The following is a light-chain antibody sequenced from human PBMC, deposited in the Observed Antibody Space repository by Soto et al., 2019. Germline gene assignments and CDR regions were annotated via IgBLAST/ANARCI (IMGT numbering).Light chain of an antibody. V-gene: IGKV1-39*01. J-gene: IGKJ1*01. CDR1: QSISNY. CDR3: QQSYSTPRT. Sequence: DIQMTQSPSSLSASVGDSVTITCRASQSISNYLNWYQQKPGKAPKLLMFAASSLQSGVPSRFSGGGSGTDFNLTISSLQPEDFATYYCQQSYSTPRTFGQGTKVEIK. CDR2: AAS.